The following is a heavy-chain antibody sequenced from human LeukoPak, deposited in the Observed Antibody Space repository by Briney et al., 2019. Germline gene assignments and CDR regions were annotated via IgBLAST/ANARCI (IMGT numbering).Heavy chain of an antibody. J-gene: IGHJ4*02. CDR3: AREGTSGWHGGDH. Sequence: ASVKVSCKASGYTFTSYYMHWVRQAPGQGLEWMGWISTYNGNTIYAQKLQGRVTLTTDTSTSTAYVELRSLRSDDTAVYYCAREGTSGWHGGDHWGQGTLVTVSS. D-gene: IGHD6-19*01. V-gene: IGHV1-18*04. CDR1: GYTFTSYY. CDR2: ISTYNGNT.